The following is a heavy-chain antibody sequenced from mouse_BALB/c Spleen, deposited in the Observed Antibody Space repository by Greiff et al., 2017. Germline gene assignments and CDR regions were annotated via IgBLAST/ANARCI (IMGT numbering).Heavy chain of an antibody. CDR3: VRGTGTVAY. J-gene: IGHJ3*01. CDR2: IWTGGGT. Sequence: VQVVESGPGLVAPSQSLSITCTVSGFSLTSYDISWIRQPPGKGLEWLGVIWTGGGTNYNSAFMSRLSISKDNSKSQVFLKMNSLQTDDTAIYYCVRGTGTVAYWGQGTLVTVSA. D-gene: IGHD4-1*01. V-gene: IGHV2-9-2*01. CDR1: GFSLTSYD.